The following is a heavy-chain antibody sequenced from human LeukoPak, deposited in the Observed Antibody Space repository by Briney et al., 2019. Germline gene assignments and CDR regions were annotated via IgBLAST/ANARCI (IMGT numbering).Heavy chain of an antibody. Sequence: PGRSLRLSCAASGFTFSTYAMHWVRQAPGKGLEWVAAISYDGSKKHYADSVKGRFTISRDNSKNTLYLQMNSLRAEDTAVYYCAELGITMIGGVWGKGTTVTTSS. CDR3: AELGITMIGGV. J-gene: IGHJ6*04. D-gene: IGHD3-10*02. CDR1: GFTFSTYA. V-gene: IGHV3-30*04. CDR2: ISYDGSKK.